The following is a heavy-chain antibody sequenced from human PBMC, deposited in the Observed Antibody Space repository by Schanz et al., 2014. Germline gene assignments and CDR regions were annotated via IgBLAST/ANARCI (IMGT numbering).Heavy chain of an antibody. CDR2: ITYNGGTI. CDR3: ARGGSGSHYRLDY. Sequence: EVQLLESGGGLVQPGGSLRLSCAASGITFSSHSFNWVRQAPGKGLEWISYITYNGGTIYYADSMKGRFTVSRDNAENALYLQMNSLRAEDTGLYFCARGGSGSHYRLDYWGQGTLVTDSS. J-gene: IGHJ4*02. CDR1: GITFSSHS. D-gene: IGHD1-26*01. V-gene: IGHV3-48*01.